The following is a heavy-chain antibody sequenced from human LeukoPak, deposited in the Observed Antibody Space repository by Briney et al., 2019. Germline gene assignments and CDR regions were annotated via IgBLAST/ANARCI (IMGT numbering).Heavy chain of an antibody. D-gene: IGHD1-26*01. V-gene: IGHV1-18*01. CDR2: ISAYNGNT. Sequence: ASVKVSCKPSGYTFTSYGISWLRQAPGHGLEWTGWISAYNGNTNYAQKLQCRVTMTTDTSTSTAYMELRSLRSDDTAGYYCARLDSGSYYEDYDYWGQGTLVTVSS. CDR1: GYTFTSYG. J-gene: IGHJ4*02. CDR3: ARLDSGSYYEDYDY.